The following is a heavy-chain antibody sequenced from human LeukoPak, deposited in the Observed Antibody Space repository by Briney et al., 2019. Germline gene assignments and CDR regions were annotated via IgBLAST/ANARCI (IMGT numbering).Heavy chain of an antibody. Sequence: PGGSLGLSCAASGFTFSSHWMTWVRQAPGKGLEWVANIKQDGSDKNYVDSVKGRFTISRDNVKNSLYLQVVSLRAEDTAVYHCARHASDWAEGDYWGQGTLVTVSS. CDR2: IKQDGSDK. CDR3: ARHASDWAEGDY. D-gene: IGHD3-9*01. J-gene: IGHJ4*02. V-gene: IGHV3-7*01. CDR1: GFTFSSHW.